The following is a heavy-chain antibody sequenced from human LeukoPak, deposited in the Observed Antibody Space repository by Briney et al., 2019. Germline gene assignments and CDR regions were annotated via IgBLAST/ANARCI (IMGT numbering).Heavy chain of an antibody. D-gene: IGHD4-17*01. Sequence: GGPLSLPFAALDFPSGNYGIHGSPRPPAKGWNGGEFPSYDESNKYYADSVKGRFTISRDNSKNTLYLQMNSLRPEDTAVYYCAKVTPVTTFSPSENDYWGQGTLVTVSS. CDR1: DFPSGNYG. V-gene: IGHV3-30*18. CDR3: AKVTPVTTFSPSENDY. CDR2: PSYDESNK. J-gene: IGHJ4*02.